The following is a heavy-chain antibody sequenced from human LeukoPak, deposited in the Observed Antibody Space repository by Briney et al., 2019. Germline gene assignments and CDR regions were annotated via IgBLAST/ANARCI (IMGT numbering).Heavy chain of an antibody. J-gene: IGHJ5*02. V-gene: IGHV3-7*01. D-gene: IGHD3-3*01. Sequence: GGSLRLSCAASGFTFSSYWMSWVGQAPGKGLEWVANIKQDGSEKYYVDSVKGRFTISRDNAKNSLYLQMNSLRAEDTAVYYCARVGATVWYDFWSGPNNWFDPWGQGTLVTVSS. CDR3: ARVGATVWYDFWSGPNNWFDP. CDR1: GFTFSSYW. CDR2: IKQDGSEK.